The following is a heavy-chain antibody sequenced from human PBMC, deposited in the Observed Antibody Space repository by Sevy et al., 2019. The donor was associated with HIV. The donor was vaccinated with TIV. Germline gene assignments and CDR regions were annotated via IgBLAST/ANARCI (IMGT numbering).Heavy chain of an antibody. Sequence: GESLKISCKGSGYTFTSYWIGWVRQMPGKGLEWMGIIYPGDSDIRYSPSFQGQVTISADKSINTAFLQWSSLKASDTAIYYCTRCRGDGYNEFDYWGQGPLVTVSS. V-gene: IGHV5-51*01. CDR1: GYTFTSYW. CDR3: TRCRGDGYNEFDY. CDR2: IYPGDSDI. D-gene: IGHD3-10*01. J-gene: IGHJ4*02.